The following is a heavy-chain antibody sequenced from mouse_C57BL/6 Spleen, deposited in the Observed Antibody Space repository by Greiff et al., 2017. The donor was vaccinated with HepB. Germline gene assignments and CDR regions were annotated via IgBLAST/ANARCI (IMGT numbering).Heavy chain of an antibody. CDR1: GYTFTSYW. D-gene: IGHD2-5*01. CDR2: IYPSDSET. J-gene: IGHJ2*01. Sequence: QVQLQQPGAELVRPGSSVKLSCKASGYTFTSYWMDWVKQRPGQGLEWIGNIYPSDSETHYNQKFKDKATLTADKSSSTAYMQRSSLASEDSAVYYGAGRYSNYYVDYWGQGTTLTVSS. CDR3: AGRYSNYYVDY. V-gene: IGHV1-61*01.